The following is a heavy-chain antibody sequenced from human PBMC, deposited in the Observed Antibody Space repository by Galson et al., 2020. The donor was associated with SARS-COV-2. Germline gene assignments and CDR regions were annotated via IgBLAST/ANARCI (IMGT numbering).Heavy chain of an antibody. V-gene: IGHV1-24*01. Sequence: ASVKVSCKVSGYTLTELSMHWVRQAPGKGLEWMGGFDPEGGETIYAQKFQGRVTMTEDTSTDTAYMELSSLRSEDTAVYYCATSPALRQGGWFDPWGQGTLVTVSS. J-gene: IGHJ5*02. CDR3: ATSPALRQGGWFDP. CDR1: GYTLTELS. D-gene: IGHD3-16*01. CDR2: FDPEGGET.